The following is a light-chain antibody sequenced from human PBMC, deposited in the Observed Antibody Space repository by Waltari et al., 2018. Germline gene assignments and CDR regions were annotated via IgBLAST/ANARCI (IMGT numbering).Light chain of an antibody. J-gene: IGLJ2*01. CDR3: NSYASNSDGL. CDR2: DVS. Sequence: QSALTQPASVSRSPGQSITISCTGTSSDVGRYNYVSWYQQHPGKAPTLLIYDVSDRPSGVSNRFSGSKSGNTAFLTISGLQAEDEGDYYCNSYASNSDGLFGGGTKLTVL. V-gene: IGLV2-14*03. CDR1: SSDVGRYNY.